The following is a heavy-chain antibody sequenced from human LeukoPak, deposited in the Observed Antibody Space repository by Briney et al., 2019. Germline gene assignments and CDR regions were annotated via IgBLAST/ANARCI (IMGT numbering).Heavy chain of an antibody. CDR3: ARDRGGYDNDAFDI. V-gene: IGHV1-69*13. CDR2: IIPIFGTE. CDR1: GGTFISYA. D-gene: IGHD3-22*01. Sequence: SVKVSCKAGGGTFISYAISWVRQAPGQGLEWMGGIIPIFGTENYAQKFQGRVTITVDESKSTAYMELSSLRSEDTAVYYCARDRGGYDNDAFDIWGQGTMLTVPS. J-gene: IGHJ3*02.